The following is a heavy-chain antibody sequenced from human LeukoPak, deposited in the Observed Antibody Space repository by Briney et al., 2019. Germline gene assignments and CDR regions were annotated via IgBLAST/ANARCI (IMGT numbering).Heavy chain of an antibody. Sequence: HSETLSLTCTVSGDSISSSSYYWAWIRQPPGKGLEWIGNIYYSGTTYYNPSLKSRVTISVDTSKNQFSLKVSSVTAADTAVYYCARHRRYTTGSEEYDYWGQGTLVTVSS. CDR2: IYYSGTT. J-gene: IGHJ4*02. CDR1: GDSISSSSYY. V-gene: IGHV4-39*01. CDR3: ARHRRYTTGSEEYDY. D-gene: IGHD2-8*02.